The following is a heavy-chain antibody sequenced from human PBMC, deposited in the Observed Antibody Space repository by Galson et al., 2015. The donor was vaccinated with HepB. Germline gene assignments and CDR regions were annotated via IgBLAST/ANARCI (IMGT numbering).Heavy chain of an antibody. Sequence: SLRLSCAASGFTFSISAMSWVRQTPGKGLEWVSTISGTGASTYYADSVKGRFTISRDNSKNTLYLQMNSLRADDTAVYYCAKTPSVPHSVKTMLFWFDSWGQGTLVTVSS. D-gene: IGHD3-16*01. CDR2: ISGTGAST. J-gene: IGHJ5*01. CDR3: AKTPSVPHSVKTMLFWFDS. V-gene: IGHV3-23*01. CDR1: GFTFSISA.